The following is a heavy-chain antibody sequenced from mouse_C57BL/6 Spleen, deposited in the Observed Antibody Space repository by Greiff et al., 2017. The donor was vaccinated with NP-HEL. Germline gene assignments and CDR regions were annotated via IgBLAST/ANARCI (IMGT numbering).Heavy chain of an antibody. V-gene: IGHV5-4*01. CDR2: ISDGGSYT. CDR1: GFTFSSYA. D-gene: IGHD2-5*01. CDR3: ARDHYSNSWFAY. Sequence: EVQLVESGGGLVKPGGSLKLSCAASGFTFSSYAMSWVRQTPEKRLEWVATISDGGSYTYYPDNVKGRFTISRDNAKNNLYLQMSHLKSEDTAMYYCARDHYSNSWFAYWGQGTLVTVSA. J-gene: IGHJ3*01.